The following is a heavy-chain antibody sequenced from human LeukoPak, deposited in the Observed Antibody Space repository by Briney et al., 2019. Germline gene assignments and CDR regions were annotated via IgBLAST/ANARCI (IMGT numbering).Heavy chain of an antibody. Sequence: GASVKVSCKASGYTFTGYYMHWVLQAPGQGLEWMGWINPNSGGTNYAQKFQGRVTMTRDTSISTAYMELSRLRSDDTAVYYCARDETSGIVGAHDYWGQGTLVTVSS. V-gene: IGHV1-2*02. J-gene: IGHJ4*02. CDR3: ARDETSGIVGAHDY. CDR1: GYTFTGYY. CDR2: INPNSGGT. D-gene: IGHD1-26*01.